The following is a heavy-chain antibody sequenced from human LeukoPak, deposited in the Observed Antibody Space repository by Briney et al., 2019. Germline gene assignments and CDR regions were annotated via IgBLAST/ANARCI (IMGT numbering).Heavy chain of an antibody. D-gene: IGHD2-21*01. CDR2: IRYDGSNK. Sequence: GGSLRLSCAASGFTFSSYGMHWVRQAPAKGREWVAFIRYDGSNKYYADSVKGRFTISRDTSKNKLYLQMNSLSAEDTAVYYCAADLWFQPTLDWFDPWGQGTLVTVSS. V-gene: IGHV3-30*02. CDR3: AADLWFQPTLDWFDP. J-gene: IGHJ5*02. CDR1: GFTFSSYG.